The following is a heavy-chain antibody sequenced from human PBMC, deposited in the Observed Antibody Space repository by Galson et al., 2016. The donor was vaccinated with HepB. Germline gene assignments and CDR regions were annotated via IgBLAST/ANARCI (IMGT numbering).Heavy chain of an antibody. CDR3: AKAGYSYGFFDS. CDR1: GFTFSSYA. CDR2: ILGSGDTT. Sequence: SLRLSCAASGFTFSSYAMTWVRQAPGKGLEWVSTILGSGDTTYHADSVKGRFTISRDNSENKFYLQMNSLRDEDTAVYYCAKAGYSYGFFDSWGHGTLVTVSS. J-gene: IGHJ4*01. V-gene: IGHV3-23*01. D-gene: IGHD5-18*01.